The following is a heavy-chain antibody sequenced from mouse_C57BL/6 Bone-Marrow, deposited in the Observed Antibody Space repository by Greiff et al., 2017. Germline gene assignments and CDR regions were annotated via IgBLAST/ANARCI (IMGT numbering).Heavy chain of an antibody. J-gene: IGHJ3*01. CDR2: IYPRSGNT. V-gene: IGHV1-81*01. D-gene: IGHD2-4*01. Sequence: VQLQQSGAELARPGASVKLSCKASGYTFTSYGISWVKQRTGQGLEWIGEIYPRSGNTYYNEKFKGKATLTADKSSSTAYMELRSLTSEDSAVYFCARSGYDYDGAWFAYWGQGTLVTVSA. CDR3: ARSGYDYDGAWFAY. CDR1: GYTFTSYG.